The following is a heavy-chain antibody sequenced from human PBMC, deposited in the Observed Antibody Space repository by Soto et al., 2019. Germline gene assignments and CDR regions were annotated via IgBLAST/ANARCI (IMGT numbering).Heavy chain of an antibody. CDR2: IYDSGST. V-gene: IGHV4-59*01. D-gene: IGHD1-26*01. CDR3: ARECYGYYQLPYYYYYMDV. J-gene: IGHJ6*03. Sequence: QVQLQESGPGLVKPSETLSLTCTVSGGSISSYYWTWIRQPPGKGLEWIGNIYDSGSTSYNPSLKSRVTISVDTSKNQFSLELSSVTAADTAVYYCARECYGYYQLPYYYYYMDVWGKGTTVTVSS. CDR1: GGSISSYY.